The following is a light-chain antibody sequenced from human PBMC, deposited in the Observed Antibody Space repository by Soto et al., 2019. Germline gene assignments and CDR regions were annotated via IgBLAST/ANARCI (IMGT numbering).Light chain of an antibody. CDR3: SSYIDMDNSVT. CDR2: EDS. V-gene: IGLV2-8*01. J-gene: IGLJ2*01. Sequence: QSALTQPPSASGSPGQSVTIPCTGSTGATSGHKYVAWYQHHPGEVPKLLIYEDSKRPSGVPDRFSASRASNTASLTVSGLQSDDEALYYCSSYIDMDNSVTFGGGTKLTVL. CDR1: TGATSGHKY.